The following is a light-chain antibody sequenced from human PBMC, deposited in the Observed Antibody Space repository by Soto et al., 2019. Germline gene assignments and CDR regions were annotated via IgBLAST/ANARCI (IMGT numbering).Light chain of an antibody. CDR1: SGDVGAYNF. Sequence: QSALTQPASVSGSPGHSITISCTGTSGDVGAYNFVSWYQHHPGRAPKLIIYEVTIRPSGVSNRFSGSKSGNTASLTISGLQAEDEADYYCSSYTTSAPYVFXSGTKLTVL. CDR3: SSYTTSAPYV. V-gene: IGLV2-14*01. J-gene: IGLJ1*01. CDR2: EVT.